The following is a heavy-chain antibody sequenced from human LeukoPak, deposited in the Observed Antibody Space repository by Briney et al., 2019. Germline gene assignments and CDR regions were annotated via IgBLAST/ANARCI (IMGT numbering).Heavy chain of an antibody. CDR3: ARDRYYYDSSGYRRMDV. CDR1: GGSINNYY. Sequence: SETLSLTCTVSGGSINNYYWSWIRQPPGKGLEWIGYIIYSGSTNYNPSLKSRVTISVDTSKNHFSLKLSSVTAADTAVYYCARDRYYYDSSGYRRMDVWGKGTTVTISS. D-gene: IGHD3-22*01. V-gene: IGHV4-59*12. J-gene: IGHJ6*04. CDR2: IIYSGST.